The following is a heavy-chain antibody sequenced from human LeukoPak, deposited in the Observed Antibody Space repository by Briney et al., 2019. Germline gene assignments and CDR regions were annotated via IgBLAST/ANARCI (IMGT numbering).Heavy chain of an antibody. V-gene: IGHV5-51*01. CDR1: GYGFTTYW. CDR2: IYPGDSDT. CDR3: ARLGTYWSNYYFEY. D-gene: IGHD3-10*01. Sequence: KPGESLKISCQVSGYGFTTYWIGWVRQMPEKALKCMGIIYPGDSDTRYSPSFQGQVTISADKSINTAYLQWSSLKASDTAMYYCARLGTYWSNYYFEYWGQGTLVTVSS. J-gene: IGHJ4*02.